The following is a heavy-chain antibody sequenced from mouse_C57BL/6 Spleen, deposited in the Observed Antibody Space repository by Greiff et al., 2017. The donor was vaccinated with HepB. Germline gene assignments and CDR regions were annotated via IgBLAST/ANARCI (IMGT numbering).Heavy chain of an antibody. CDR1: GYTFTSYG. CDR2: IYPRSGNT. J-gene: IGHJ3*01. CDR3: ARRSSGSAWFAY. V-gene: IGHV1-81*01. D-gene: IGHD3-2*02. Sequence: VQRVESGAELARPGASVKLSCKASGYTFTSYGISWVKQRTGQGLEWIGEIYPRSGNTYYNEKFKGKATLTADKSSSTAYMELRSLTSEDSAVYFCARRSSGSAWFAYWGQGTLVTVSA.